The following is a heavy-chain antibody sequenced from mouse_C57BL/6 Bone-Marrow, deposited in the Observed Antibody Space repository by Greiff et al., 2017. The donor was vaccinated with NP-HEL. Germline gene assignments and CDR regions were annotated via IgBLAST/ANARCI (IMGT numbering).Heavy chain of an antibody. J-gene: IGHJ1*03. V-gene: IGHV14-3*01. Sequence: VQLQQSVAELVRPGASVKLSCTASGFNIKNTYMHWVKQRPEQGLEWIGRIDPANGNTKYAPKFQGKATITADTSSNTAYLQLSSLTSEDTAIYYCARSVLYDGYSHWYFDVWGTGTTVTVSS. CDR1: GFNIKNTY. CDR3: ARSVLYDGYSHWYFDV. D-gene: IGHD2-3*01. CDR2: IDPANGNT.